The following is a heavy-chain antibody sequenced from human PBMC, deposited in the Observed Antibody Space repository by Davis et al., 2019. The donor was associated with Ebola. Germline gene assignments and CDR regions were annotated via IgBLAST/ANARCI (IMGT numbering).Heavy chain of an antibody. CDR3: ARGPPYSYGYRRNNWFDP. D-gene: IGHD5-18*01. V-gene: IGHV4-39*01. Sequence: SETLSLTCTVPGGSISSSSYYWGWIRQPPGKGLEWIGSIYYSGSTYYNPSLKSRVTISVDTSKNQFSLKLSSVTAADTAVYYCARGPPYSYGYRRNNWFDPWGQGTLVTVSS. CDR1: GGSISSSSYY. CDR2: IYYSGST. J-gene: IGHJ5*02.